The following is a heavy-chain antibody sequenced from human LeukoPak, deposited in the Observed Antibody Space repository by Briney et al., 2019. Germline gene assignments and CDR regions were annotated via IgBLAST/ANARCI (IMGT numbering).Heavy chain of an antibody. Sequence: SETLSLTCTVSGGSISSHYWSWIRQPPGKGLEWIGYTYYSGSTNYNPSLKSRVTISVDTSKNQFSLKLSSVTAADTAVYYCARGDFWSGYYPWGQGTLVTVSS. CDR3: ARGDFWSGYYP. V-gene: IGHV4-59*11. D-gene: IGHD3-3*01. CDR1: GGSISSHY. J-gene: IGHJ5*02. CDR2: TYYSGST.